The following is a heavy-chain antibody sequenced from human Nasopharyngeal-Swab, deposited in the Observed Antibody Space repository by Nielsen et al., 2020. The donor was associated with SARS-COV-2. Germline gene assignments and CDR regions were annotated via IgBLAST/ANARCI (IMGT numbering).Heavy chain of an antibody. CDR2: ISGSGGST. D-gene: IGHD3-10*01. Sequence: GESLKISCAASGLTFSSYAMSWVRQAPGKGLEWVSAISGSGGSTYYADSVKGRFTISRDNSKNTLYLQMNSLRAEDTAVYYCAKDWGVRELDYWGQGTLVTVSS. V-gene: IGHV3-23*01. J-gene: IGHJ4*02. CDR3: AKDWGVRELDY. CDR1: GLTFSSYA.